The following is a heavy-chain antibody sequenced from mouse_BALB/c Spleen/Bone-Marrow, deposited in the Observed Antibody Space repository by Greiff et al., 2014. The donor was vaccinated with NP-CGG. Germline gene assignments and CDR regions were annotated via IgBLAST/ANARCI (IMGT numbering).Heavy chain of an antibody. CDR1: GFTFSGFG. CDR2: IGVGGTYT. D-gene: IGHD1-1*01. CDR3: ARPFTTVVATVFAY. V-gene: IGHV5-6*01. J-gene: IGHJ3*01. Sequence: EVKLMESGGDLVKPGGSLKLSCAASGFTFSGFGMSWVRQSPDKRLEWVATIGVGGTYTYYPDSVKGRFTISRDNAENTLYLRMSSLKSEDTAMYYCARPFTTVVATVFAYWGLGTLVTVSA.